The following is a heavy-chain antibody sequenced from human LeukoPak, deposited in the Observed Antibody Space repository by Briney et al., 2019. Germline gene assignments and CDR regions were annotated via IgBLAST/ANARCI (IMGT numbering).Heavy chain of an antibody. CDR2: IRYDGNNK. CDR3: AKDQAVAGHPLDY. J-gene: IGHJ4*02. D-gene: IGHD6-19*01. Sequence: GGSLRLSCAASQFTFRNYDVHWVRQAPGKGLEWVAFIRYDGNNKYYADSVKGRFTISRDNSKNMLYLQMNSLRADDTAVYYCAKDQAVAGHPLDYWGQGTLVTVSS. CDR1: QFTFRNYD. V-gene: IGHV3-30*02.